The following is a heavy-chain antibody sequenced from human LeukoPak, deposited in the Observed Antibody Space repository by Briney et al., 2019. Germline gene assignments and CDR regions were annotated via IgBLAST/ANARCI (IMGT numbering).Heavy chain of an antibody. CDR3: AREGIVGATYDYYYYYMDV. D-gene: IGHD1-26*01. V-gene: IGHV1-2*02. Sequence: ASVKVSCKASGYTFTGYYMHWVRQAPGQGLEWMGWINPNSGGTNYAQKFQGRVTMTRDTSISTAYMELSRLRSDDTAVYYCAREGIVGATYDYYYYYMDVWGKGTTVTISS. J-gene: IGHJ6*03. CDR1: GYTFTGYY. CDR2: INPNSGGT.